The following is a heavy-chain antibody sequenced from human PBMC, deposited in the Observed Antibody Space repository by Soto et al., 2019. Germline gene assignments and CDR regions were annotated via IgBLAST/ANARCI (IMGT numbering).Heavy chain of an antibody. Sequence: GASVKVSCKASGGTFSSYTISCVRQAPGQGLEWMGRIIPILGIANYAQKFQGRVTITADKSTSTAYMELSSLRSEDTAVYYCARGAHHGDYYFDYWGQGTLVTVSS. CDR3: ARGAHHGDYYFDY. J-gene: IGHJ4*02. CDR1: GGTFSSYT. V-gene: IGHV1-69*02. D-gene: IGHD4-17*01. CDR2: IIPILGIA.